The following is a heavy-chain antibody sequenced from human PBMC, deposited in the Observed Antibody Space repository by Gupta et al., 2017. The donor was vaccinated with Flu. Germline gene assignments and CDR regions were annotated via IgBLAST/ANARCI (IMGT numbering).Heavy chain of an antibody. D-gene: IGHD6-13*01. V-gene: IGHV3-23*01. Sequence: YAMTWVRQAPGKGLEWVSAISDTGGSTYSVESVQGRFTISRDNSKNTVYLQMNSLRTEDTAVYYCAKDGSLKWSSSWYWDYWGRGTLVTVSS. CDR1: YA. CDR3: AKDGSLKWSSSWYWDY. J-gene: IGHJ4*02. CDR2: ISDTGGST.